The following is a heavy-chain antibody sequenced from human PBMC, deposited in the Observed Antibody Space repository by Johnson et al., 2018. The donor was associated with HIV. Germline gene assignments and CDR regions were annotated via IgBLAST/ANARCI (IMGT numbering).Heavy chain of an antibody. CDR2: MWYDGSNK. D-gene: IGHD2-8*01. CDR1: GFTFSTYG. Sequence: QVQLVESGGGVVQPGRSLRLSCAASGFTFSTYGMHWVRQAPGKGLEWVAVMWYDGSNKYYADSVKGRFTISRDNSKNTLYLQMNSLRAEDTAVYYCAKGLVYADPDDAFDIWGQGTMVTVSS. J-gene: IGHJ3*02. V-gene: IGHV3-33*06. CDR3: AKGLVYADPDDAFDI.